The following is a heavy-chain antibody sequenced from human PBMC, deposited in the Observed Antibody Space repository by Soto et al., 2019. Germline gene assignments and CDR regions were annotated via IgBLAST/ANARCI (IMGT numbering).Heavy chain of an antibody. CDR1: GFTFSSNG. V-gene: IGHV3-30*18. Sequence: PGGSLRLSCAASGFTFSSNGIHWVRQAPGKGLEWVAVISYDGSNKYYADSVKGRFTVSRDNSKNTLYLQMNSLRAEDTGVYYCAKDRWHQSYYFDYWGQGTLVTVSS. D-gene: IGHD3-16*02. CDR2: ISYDGSNK. CDR3: AKDRWHQSYYFDY. J-gene: IGHJ4*02.